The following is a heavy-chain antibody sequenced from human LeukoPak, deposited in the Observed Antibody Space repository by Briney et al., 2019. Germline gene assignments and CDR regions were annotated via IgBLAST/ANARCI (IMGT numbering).Heavy chain of an antibody. J-gene: IGHJ4*02. CDR3: ASEPAISDSSSIDY. D-gene: IGHD6-6*01. CDR1: GYTFTGYY. V-gene: IGHV1-2*02. Sequence: ASVKVSCKASGYTFTGYYMHWVRQAPGQGLEWMGWINPNSGGTNYAQKFQGRVTMTRDTSISTAYMELSRLRSDDTAVYCCASEPAISDSSSIDYWGQGTLVTVSS. CDR2: INPNSGGT.